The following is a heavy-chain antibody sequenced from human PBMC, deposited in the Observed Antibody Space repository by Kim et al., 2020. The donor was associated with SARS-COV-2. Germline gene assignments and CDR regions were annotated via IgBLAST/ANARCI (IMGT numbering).Heavy chain of an antibody. CDR3: ARESSPIVLMVYAPRYEYFRH. D-gene: IGHD2-8*01. V-gene: IGHV1-69*04. J-gene: IGHJ1*01. CDR2: IIPILGIA. Sequence: SVKVSCKASGGTFSSYAISWVRQAPGQGLEWMGRIIPILGIANYAQKFQGRVTITADKSTSTAYMELSSLRSEDTAVYYCARESSPIVLMVYAPRYEYFRHWGEGTLVTDSS. CDR1: GGTFSSYA.